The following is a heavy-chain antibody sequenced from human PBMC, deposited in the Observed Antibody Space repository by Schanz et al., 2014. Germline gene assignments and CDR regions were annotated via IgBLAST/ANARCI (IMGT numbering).Heavy chain of an antibody. Sequence: QVRLVQSGAEVTKPGSSVKVSCKSSGATFNSYAFGWVRQAPGQGFEWVGSIIPPLRQTRYAQKFEERVIITADTSTTTVYMDLASLTSDDTAVYYCARAGYCRDSGCYSLGIEYWGQGTLVTVSS. CDR1: GATFNSYA. V-gene: IGHV1-69*04. CDR2: IIPPLRQT. D-gene: IGHD2-15*01. CDR3: ARAGYCRDSGCYSLGIEY. J-gene: IGHJ4*02.